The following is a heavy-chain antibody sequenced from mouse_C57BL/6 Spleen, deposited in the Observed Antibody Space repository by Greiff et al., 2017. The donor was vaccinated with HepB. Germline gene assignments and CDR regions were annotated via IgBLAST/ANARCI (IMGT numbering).Heavy chain of an antibody. CDR3: ASYTVVAVHAMDY. CDR2: IYPGSGST. V-gene: IGHV1-55*01. CDR1: GYTFTSYW. J-gene: IGHJ4*01. D-gene: IGHD2-2*01. Sequence: QVQLQQPGAELVKPGASVKMSCKASGYTFTSYWITWVKQRPGQGLEWIGDIYPGSGSTNYNEKFKSKATLTVDTSSSTAYMQRSSLTSEDSAVYYCASYTVVAVHAMDYWGQGTSVTVSS.